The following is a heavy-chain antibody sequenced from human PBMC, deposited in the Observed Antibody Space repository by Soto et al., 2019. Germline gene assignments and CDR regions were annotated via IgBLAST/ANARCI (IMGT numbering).Heavy chain of an antibody. V-gene: IGHV1-69*13. Sequence: ASVKVSCKASGGTFSSYAISWVRQAPGQGLEWMGGIIPIFGSANYAQKFQGRVTITADESTSTAYMELSSLRSEDTAVYYCASQDPCGGDCYTPRYYFDYWGQGTLVTVSS. CDR3: ASQDPCGGDCYTPRYYFDY. D-gene: IGHD2-21*02. CDR1: GGTFSSYA. CDR2: IIPIFGSA. J-gene: IGHJ4*02.